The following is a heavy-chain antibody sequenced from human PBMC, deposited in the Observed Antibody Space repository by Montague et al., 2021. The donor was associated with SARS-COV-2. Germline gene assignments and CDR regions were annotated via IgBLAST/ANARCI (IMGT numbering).Heavy chain of an antibody. J-gene: IGHJ4*02. V-gene: IGHV2-70*01. Sequence: PALVKPTQTLTLTCTFPGFSLSTSGMCVSWIRQPPGKALEWLALIDWXDDKYYSTSLKTRLTISKDTSKNQVVLTMTNMDPVDTATYYCARGRYGGNRGYYFDYWGQGTRVTVSS. D-gene: IGHD4-23*01. CDR2: IDWXDDK. CDR3: ARGRYGGNRGYYFDY. CDR1: GFSLSTSGMC.